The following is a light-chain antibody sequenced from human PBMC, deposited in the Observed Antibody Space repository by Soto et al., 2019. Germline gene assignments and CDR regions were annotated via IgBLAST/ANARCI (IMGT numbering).Light chain of an antibody. CDR1: QSVRSN. CDR3: QQYNDWPRA. Sequence: EIVMTQSPATLSVSPGESATLSCRASQSVRSNLAWYQQKPGQGPRLLIYGASTRATGIPARFSGRGSGTEFSLTISRLQSEDFAVYYCQQYNDWPRAFGQGTKVEI. V-gene: IGKV3-15*01. CDR2: GAS. J-gene: IGKJ1*01.